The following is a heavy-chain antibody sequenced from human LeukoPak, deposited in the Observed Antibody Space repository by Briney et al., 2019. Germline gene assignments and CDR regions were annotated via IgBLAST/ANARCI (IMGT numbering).Heavy chain of an antibody. J-gene: IGHJ6*02. V-gene: IGHV3-30*03. CDR3: ARDSYGMDV. Sequence: PGRSLRLSCAASGFTFSSYGIHWVRQAPGKGLEWVAVISYDGSNKYYADSVKGRFTISRDNSKNTLYLQMNSLRAEDTAVYYCARDSYGMDVWGQGTTVTVSS. CDR1: GFTFSSYG. CDR2: ISYDGSNK.